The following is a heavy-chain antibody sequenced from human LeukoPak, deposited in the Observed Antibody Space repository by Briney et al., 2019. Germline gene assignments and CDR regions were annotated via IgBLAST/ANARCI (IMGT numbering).Heavy chain of an antibody. D-gene: IGHD3-3*01. CDR3: ARDRGYDFWSGYYDFDY. CDR2: ISSSSSTI. CDR1: GFTFSSYS. Sequence: GGSLRLSCAASGFTFSSYSMNWVRQAPGKGLEWVSYISSSSSTIYYAYSVKGRFTISRDNAKNSLYLQMNSLRDEDTAVYYCARDRGYDFWSGYYDFDYWGQGTLVTVSS. V-gene: IGHV3-48*02. J-gene: IGHJ4*02.